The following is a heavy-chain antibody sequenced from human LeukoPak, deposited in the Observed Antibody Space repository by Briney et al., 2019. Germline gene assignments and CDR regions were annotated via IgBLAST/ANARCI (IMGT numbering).Heavy chain of an antibody. D-gene: IGHD6-19*01. Sequence: ETSETLSLTCTVSGGSISSYYWSWIRQPPGKGLEWIGYIYYSGSTYYNPSLKSRVTISVDTSKNQFSLKLSSVTAADTAVYYCARAVIKGPYYYYYMDVWGKGTTVTVSS. CDR3: ARAVIKGPYYYYYMDV. J-gene: IGHJ6*03. V-gene: IGHV4-59*08. CDR1: GGSISSYY. CDR2: IYYSGST.